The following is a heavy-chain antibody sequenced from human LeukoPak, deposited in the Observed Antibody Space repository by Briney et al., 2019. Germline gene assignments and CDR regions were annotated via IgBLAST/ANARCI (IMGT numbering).Heavy chain of an antibody. D-gene: IGHD2-21*02. CDR1: GYTFTSYY. CDR2: INPSGGST. V-gene: IGHV1-46*01. Sequence: GASVKVSCKASGYTFTSYYMHWVRQAPGQGLEWMGIINPSGGSTSYAQKFQGRVTMTRDMSTSTVYMELSSLRSEDTAVYYCARGAYCGGDCYPRGAFDIWGQGTMVTVSS. J-gene: IGHJ3*02. CDR3: ARGAYCGGDCYPRGAFDI.